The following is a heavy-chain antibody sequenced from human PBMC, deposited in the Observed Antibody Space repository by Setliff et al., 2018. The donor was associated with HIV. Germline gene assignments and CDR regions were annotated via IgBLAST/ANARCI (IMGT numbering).Heavy chain of an antibody. CDR3: AKVTNSSSWYVYYYYYGMDV. V-gene: IGHV3-30*02. Sequence: GGSLRLSCAASGFTFSSYGMHWVRQAPGKGLEWVAFIRYDGSNKYYADSVKGRFTISRDNSKNTLYLQMNSLRAEDTAVYYCAKVTNSSSWYVYYYYYGMDVWGQGTTVTVSS. J-gene: IGHJ6*02. CDR2: IRYDGSNK. CDR1: GFTFSSYG. D-gene: IGHD6-13*01.